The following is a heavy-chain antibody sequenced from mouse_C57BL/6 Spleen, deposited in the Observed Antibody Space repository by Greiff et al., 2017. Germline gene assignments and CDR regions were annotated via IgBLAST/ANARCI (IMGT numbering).Heavy chain of an antibody. V-gene: IGHV1-39*01. CDR1: GYSFTDYN. J-gene: IGHJ1*03. Sequence: VQLKQSGPELVKPGASVKISCKASGYSFTDYNMNWVKQSNGKSLEWIGVINPNYGTTSYNQKFKGKATLTVDQSSSTAYMQLNSLTSEDSAVYYCARGGSSWGYWYFDVWGTGTTVTVSS. CDR3: ARGGSSWGYWYFDV. CDR2: INPNYGTT. D-gene: IGHD1-1*01.